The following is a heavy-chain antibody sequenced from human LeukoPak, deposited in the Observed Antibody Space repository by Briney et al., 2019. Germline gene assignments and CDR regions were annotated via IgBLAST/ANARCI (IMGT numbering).Heavy chain of an antibody. V-gene: IGHV3-73*01. CDR2: IRSKADTYTT. J-gene: IGHJ4*02. Sequence: PGGSLRLSXAASGFTFSASAVHWVRRASGKGLEWVVRIRSKADTYTTSYAASVKGRFTISRDDSKNTAFLQLNSLKTEDTAVYYCTREYSSGWPFDFWGQGTLVTVSS. D-gene: IGHD6-19*01. CDR3: TREYSSGWPFDF. CDR1: GFTFSASA.